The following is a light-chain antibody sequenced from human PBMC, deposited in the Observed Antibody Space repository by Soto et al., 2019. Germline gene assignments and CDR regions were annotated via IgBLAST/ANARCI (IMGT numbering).Light chain of an antibody. CDR1: QSVSSN. CDR2: GAS. Sequence: EIVMTQSPATLSVSPWERATLSCRASQSVSSNLAWYQQKPGQAPRLLIYGASTRATGIPARFSGSGSGTAFSLTISSLQSEGFAVYYCQQYNNWPLFGTGTKVDIK. CDR3: QQYNNWPL. V-gene: IGKV3-15*01. J-gene: IGKJ3*01.